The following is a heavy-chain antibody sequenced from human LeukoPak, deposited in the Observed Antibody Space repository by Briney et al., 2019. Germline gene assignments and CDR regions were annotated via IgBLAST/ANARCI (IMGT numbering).Heavy chain of an antibody. D-gene: IGHD4-11*01. CDR1: GGSISSGGYY. V-gene: IGHV4-30-2*01. Sequence: SETLSLTCTVSGGSISSGGYYWSWIRQPPGKGLEWIGYIYHSGSTYYNPSLKSRVTISVDRSKNQFSLKLSSVTAADTAVYYCAKTTAENVFDYWGQGTLVTVSS. J-gene: IGHJ4*02. CDR2: IYHSGST. CDR3: AKTTAENVFDY.